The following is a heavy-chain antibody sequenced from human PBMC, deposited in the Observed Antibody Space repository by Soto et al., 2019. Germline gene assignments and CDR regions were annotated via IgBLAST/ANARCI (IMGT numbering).Heavy chain of an antibody. V-gene: IGHV6-1*01. J-gene: IGHJ6*02. CDR2: TYYRSKWYN. CDR3: ARVWNYVGYYYYGMDV. D-gene: IGHD1-7*01. Sequence: PSQTLSHTCAISGDSVSSNSAAWNWIRQSPSRGLEWLGRTYYRSKWYNDYAVSVKSRITINPDTSKNQFSLQLNSVTPEDTAVYYCARVWNYVGYYYYGMDVWGQGTTVTVSS. CDR1: GDSVSSNSAA.